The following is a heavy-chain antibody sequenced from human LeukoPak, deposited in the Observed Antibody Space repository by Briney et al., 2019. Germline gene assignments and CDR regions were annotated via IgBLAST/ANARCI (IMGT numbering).Heavy chain of an antibody. CDR3: ARDRDWNSGFDY. CDR1: GFTFSSYE. D-gene: IGHD1-7*01. Sequence: GGSLRLSCAASGFTFSSYEMNWVRQAPGKGLEWVSYISSSGSTFYYADSVKGRFTISRDNAKDSLYLQMSSLRAEDTAVYYCARDRDWNSGFDYWGQGTLVTVSS. CDR2: ISSSGSTF. J-gene: IGHJ4*02. V-gene: IGHV3-48*03.